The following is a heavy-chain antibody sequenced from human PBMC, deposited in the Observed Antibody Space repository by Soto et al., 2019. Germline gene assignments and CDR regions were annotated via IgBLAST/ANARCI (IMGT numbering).Heavy chain of an antibody. CDR2: IYYSGTT. J-gene: IGHJ6*02. CDR3: AREKIVATTHYYFGMDV. D-gene: IGHD5-12*01. V-gene: IGHV4-31*03. Sequence: SETLSLTCTVSGGSFSSGGYYWNWIRQRPGKGLEWIGNIYYSGTTYHNPSLKSRVTLSVDTSKRQFTLKVSSVTAADTAAYYCAREKIVATTHYYFGMDVWGQGITVTVSS. CDR1: GGSFSSGGYY.